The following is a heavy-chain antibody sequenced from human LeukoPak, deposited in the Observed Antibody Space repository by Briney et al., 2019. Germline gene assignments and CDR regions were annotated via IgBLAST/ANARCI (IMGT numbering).Heavy chain of an antibody. CDR1: GYIFTSYW. CDR2: IDPSDSYT. Sequence: GESLKISCQGSGYIFTSYWISWVRQMPGKGLEWMGRIDPSDSYTNYSPSFQGHVTISADKSISTAYLQWSSLKASDTAMYYCARREGEGFDPWGQGTLVTVSS. V-gene: IGHV5-10-1*01. D-gene: IGHD3-16*01. J-gene: IGHJ5*02. CDR3: ARREGEGFDP.